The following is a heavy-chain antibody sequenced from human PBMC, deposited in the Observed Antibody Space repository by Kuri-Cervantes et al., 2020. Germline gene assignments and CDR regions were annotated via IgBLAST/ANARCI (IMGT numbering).Heavy chain of an antibody. CDR3: ARAVHQLLIDY. CDR1: GFTFSSYA. J-gene: IGHJ4*02. CDR2: VSGSGGST. V-gene: IGHV3-23*01. Sequence: GGSLRLSCAASGFTFSSYAMSWGRQAQGKGLEWVSAVSGSGGSTYYADSVKGRFTISRDNSKNTLYLQMNSLRAEDTAVYYCARAVHQLLIDYWGQGTLVTVSS. D-gene: IGHD2-2*01.